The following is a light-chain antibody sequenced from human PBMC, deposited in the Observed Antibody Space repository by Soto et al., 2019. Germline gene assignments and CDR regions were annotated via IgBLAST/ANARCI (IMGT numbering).Light chain of an antibody. Sequence: AVQVTQSTASLSSSVGGRVTITCRASQGISSALAWYQQKPGKAPKLLIYDASSLESGVPSRFSGSGSGTDFTLTISSLQPEDFATYYCQQSYSNPLVTFGGGSKVDI. CDR1: QGISSA. J-gene: IGKJ4*01. V-gene: IGKV1-13*02. CDR2: DAS. CDR3: QQSYSNPLVT.